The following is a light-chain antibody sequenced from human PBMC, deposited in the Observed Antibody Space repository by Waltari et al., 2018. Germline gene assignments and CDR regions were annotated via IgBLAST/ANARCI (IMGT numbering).Light chain of an antibody. CDR3: QQSYSRPPT. V-gene: IGKV1-39*01. CDR1: ENIANY. J-gene: IGKJ2*01. Sequence: DIQMTQAPSSLSASIGDRVIITCRASENIANYVSWYRQKPGTAPELLIYRISSLQSGVPSRFSCGGSGTDFTLTISRLQPEDFATYICQQSYSRPPTFGQGTKVEIK. CDR2: RIS.